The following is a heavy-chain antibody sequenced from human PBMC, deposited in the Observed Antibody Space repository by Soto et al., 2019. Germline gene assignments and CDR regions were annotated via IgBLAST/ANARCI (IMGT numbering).Heavy chain of an antibody. D-gene: IGHD6-13*01. CDR2: IYYSGST. CDR3: ARGVSIAAPIYYYGMDV. J-gene: IGHJ6*02. Sequence: SETLSLTCTVSGGSVSSGSYYWSWIRQPPWKGLEWIGYIYYSGSTNYNPSLKSRVTISVDTSKNQFSLKLSSVTAADTAVYYCARGVSIAAPIYYYGMDVWGHGTTVTVSS. CDR1: GGSVSSGSYY. V-gene: IGHV4-61*01.